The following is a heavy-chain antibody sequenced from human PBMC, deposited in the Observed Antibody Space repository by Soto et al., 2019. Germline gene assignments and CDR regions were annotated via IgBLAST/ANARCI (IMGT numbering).Heavy chain of an antibody. V-gene: IGHV4-59*01. Sequence: PSETLSLTCTVSGGSISSYYWSWIRQPPGKGLEWIGYIYYSGSTNYNPSLKGRVTISVDTSKNQFSLKLSSVTAADTAVYYCARAGPLGITGTTYYYYYGMDVWGQGTTVTVSS. J-gene: IGHJ6*02. CDR3: ARAGPLGITGTTYYYYYGMDV. CDR1: GGSISSYY. D-gene: IGHD1-20*01. CDR2: IYYSGST.